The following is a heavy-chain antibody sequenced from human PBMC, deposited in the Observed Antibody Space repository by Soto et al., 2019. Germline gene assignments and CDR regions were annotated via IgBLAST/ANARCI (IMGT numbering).Heavy chain of an antibody. CDR1: GGSISSSSYY. V-gene: IGHV4-39*01. D-gene: IGHD7-27*01. J-gene: IGHJ2*01. Sequence: QLQLQESGPGLVKPSETLSLTCTVSGGSISSSSYYWGWIRQPPGKGLEWIGTIYYSGSTYYNPSLKSRVTMSVDTSKNQFSLKLSSVTAADTAVYYCARSSWERFFDLWGRGTLVTVSS. CDR2: IYYSGST. CDR3: ARSSWERFFDL.